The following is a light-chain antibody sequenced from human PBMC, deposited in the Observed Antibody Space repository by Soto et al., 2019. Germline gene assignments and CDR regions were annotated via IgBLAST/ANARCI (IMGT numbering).Light chain of an antibody. Sequence: EIVLTQSPGTLSLSPGERATLSCRASQSVSSTSLAWYQQKPGQSPRLFIYGASSRATGIPDRFSGSRSGTDFTLTISDLEPADFGLYYCQQRLNWPPGFGQGTKVDI. V-gene: IGKV3D-20*02. J-gene: IGKJ1*01. CDR3: QQRLNWPPG. CDR1: QSVSSTS. CDR2: GAS.